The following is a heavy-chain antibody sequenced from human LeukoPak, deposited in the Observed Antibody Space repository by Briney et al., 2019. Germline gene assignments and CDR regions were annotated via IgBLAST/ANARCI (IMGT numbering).Heavy chain of an antibody. Sequence: GGSLRLSCAASGFTFSSYWMNWVRQAPGKGLEWLANIKQDGSEKYYVDSVRGRFTISRDNAKNSLYLQMSSRRAEDTAVYYCGMAMDVWGRGTTVTVSS. J-gene: IGHJ6*02. D-gene: IGHD5-24*01. CDR1: GFTFSSYW. V-gene: IGHV3-7*05. CDR3: GMAMDV. CDR2: IKQDGSEK.